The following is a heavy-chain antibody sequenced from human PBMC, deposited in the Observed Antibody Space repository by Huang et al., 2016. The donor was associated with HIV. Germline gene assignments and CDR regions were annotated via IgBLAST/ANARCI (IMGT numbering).Heavy chain of an antibody. CDR1: GYTFTGYY. V-gene: IGHV1-2*02. CDR2: INPNSCGT. CDR3: ARGEYGSGWWGYYYFNMDV. Sequence: QVQLVQSGAEVKKPGASVKVSCKASGYTFTGYYMQWVRQAPGQGLDGMGWINPNSCGTNYAQKFQGRVTMTRDTSISTAYMEVTRLRSDDTAVYYCARGEYGSGWWGYYYFNMDVWGQGTTVTVSS. J-gene: IGHJ6*02. D-gene: IGHD6-19*01.